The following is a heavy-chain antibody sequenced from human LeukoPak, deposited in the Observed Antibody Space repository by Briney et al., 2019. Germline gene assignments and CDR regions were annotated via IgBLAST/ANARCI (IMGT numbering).Heavy chain of an antibody. Sequence: GGSLRLSCAASGFTFSNAWMSWVRQAPGKGLEWVGRIICKTDGGATDYAAPVQGRVTISRDDSKTTLYLQMNSLKTEDTAVYYCNRALSYYGMDVWGQGTTVTVSS. J-gene: IGHJ6*02. D-gene: IGHD3-16*01. CDR2: IICKTDGGAT. V-gene: IGHV3-15*01. CDR3: NRALSYYGMDV. CDR1: GFTFSNAW.